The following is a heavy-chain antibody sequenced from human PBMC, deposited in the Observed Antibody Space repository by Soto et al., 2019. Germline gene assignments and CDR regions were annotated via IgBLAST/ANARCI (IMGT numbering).Heavy chain of an antibody. CDR3: TTYGSGSYHLYYYYRMHV. V-gene: IGHV3-15*01. J-gene: IGHJ6*02. D-gene: IGHD3-10*01. CDR2: IKSTPDGGTT. CDR1: GFTFSNAW. Sequence: AGGSLRLSCAASGFTFSNAWMSWVRQAPGEGLEWVGRIKSTPDGGTTDYAAPVKGRFTISRDDSKNTLYQQMNRLKTEDTAVYYCTTYGSGSYHLYYYYRMHVWGQTTTVTVS.